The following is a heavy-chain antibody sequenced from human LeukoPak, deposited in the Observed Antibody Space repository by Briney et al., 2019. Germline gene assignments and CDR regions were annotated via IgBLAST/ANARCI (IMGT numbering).Heavy chain of an antibody. CDR3: AREGATYYYDSSGYCFDY. J-gene: IGHJ4*02. V-gene: IGHV3-21*01. CDR2: ISSSSSYI. D-gene: IGHD3-22*01. CDR1: GFTFSSYS. Sequence: GGSPRLSCAASGFTFSSYSMNWVRQAPGKGLEWVSSISSSSSYIYYADSVKGRFTISRDNAKNSLYLQMNSLRAEDTAVYYCAREGATYYYDSSGYCFDYWGQGTLVTVSS.